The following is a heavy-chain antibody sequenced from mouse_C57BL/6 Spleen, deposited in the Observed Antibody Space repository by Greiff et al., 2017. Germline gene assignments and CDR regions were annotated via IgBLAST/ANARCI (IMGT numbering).Heavy chain of an antibody. J-gene: IGHJ4*01. CDR2: IHPNSGST. Sequence: QVQLQQSGAELVKPGASVKLSCKASGYTFTSYWMHWVKQRPGQGLEWIGMIHPNSGSTNYNEKFKSKATLTVDKSSSTAYMQLSSLTSEDSAVYYCARRSPYAMDYWGQGTSVTVSS. V-gene: IGHV1-64*01. CDR1: GYTFTSYW. D-gene: IGHD6-2*01. CDR3: ARRSPYAMDY.